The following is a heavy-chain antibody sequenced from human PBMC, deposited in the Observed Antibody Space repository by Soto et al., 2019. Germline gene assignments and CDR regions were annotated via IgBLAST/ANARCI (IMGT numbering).Heavy chain of an antibody. Sequence: QLQQWGAGLLKPSETLSLTCAVNGASFTGYYWSWIRHPPGKGLEWIGEIKHWGGTNYSPSLRGRVTISADTSKHQFSLKLNSVTGADTAVYYCARGQEGIVATHWEQGTLVTVSS. V-gene: IGHV4-34*01. J-gene: IGHJ4*02. CDR3: ARGQEGIVATH. CDR1: GASFTGYY. CDR2: IKHWGGT. D-gene: IGHD5-12*01.